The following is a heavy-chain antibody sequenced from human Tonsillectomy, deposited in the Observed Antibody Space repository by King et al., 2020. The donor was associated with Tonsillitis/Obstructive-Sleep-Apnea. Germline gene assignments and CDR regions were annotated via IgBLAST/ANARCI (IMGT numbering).Heavy chain of an antibody. CDR3: ASHVDTAIITDDY. Sequence: EVQLVQSGAEVKKPGESLRISCKGSGYSFTSYWINWVRQMPGKGLEWMGRIDPSDSYTKYSPSFQGHVTISADKSISTAYLQWSSLKASDTAMYYCASHVDTAIITDDYWGQGTLVTVSS. CDR1: GYSFTSYW. CDR2: IDPSDSYT. D-gene: IGHD5-18*01. V-gene: IGHV5-10-1*03. J-gene: IGHJ4*02.